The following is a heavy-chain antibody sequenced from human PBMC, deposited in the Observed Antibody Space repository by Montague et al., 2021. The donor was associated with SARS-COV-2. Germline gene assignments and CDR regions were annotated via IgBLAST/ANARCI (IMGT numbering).Heavy chain of an antibody. Sequence: TVYGGKIRGKYWNWFRQSAGKGLDWIGRIYNSGSKNNNTSLKSRVTMSVDTSKNQFSLKLSSVTAADTAVYYCVRDQGRSNWNYPDYWGQGTLVTVSS. CDR3: VRDQGRSNWNYPDY. CDR1: GGKIRGKY. CDR2: IYNSGSK. D-gene: IGHD1-20*01. J-gene: IGHJ4*02. V-gene: IGHV4-4*07.